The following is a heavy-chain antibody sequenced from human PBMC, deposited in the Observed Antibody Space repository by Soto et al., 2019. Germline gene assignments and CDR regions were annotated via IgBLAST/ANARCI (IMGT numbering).Heavy chain of an antibody. CDR2: INHSGST. V-gene: IGHV4-34*02. J-gene: IGHJ4*02. D-gene: IGHD3-9*01. Sequence: QVQLQQWGAGLLKPSETLSLTCAVYGGSFSGYYWSWIRQPPATVLDWIGEINHSGSTNCNQSLKSRVTISVHTSKNQFSLKLRSVAAVGTDVYYCASGGQTIIPKDWDQGTLLSVSS. CDR1: GGSFSGYY. CDR3: ASGGQTIIPKD.